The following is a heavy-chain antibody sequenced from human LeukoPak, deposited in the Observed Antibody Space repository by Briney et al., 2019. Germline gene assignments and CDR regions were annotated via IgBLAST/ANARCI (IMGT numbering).Heavy chain of an antibody. CDR2: ISSSGSTI. CDR1: GFTFSDYY. Sequence: GGSLRLSCAASGFTFSDYYMSWIRQAPGKGLEWVSYISSSGSTIYHADSVKGRFTISRDNAKNSLYLQMNSLRAEDTAVYYCARSLREYCSSTSCYYYFDYWGQGTLVTVSS. J-gene: IGHJ4*02. V-gene: IGHV3-11*01. D-gene: IGHD2-2*01. CDR3: ARSLREYCSSTSCYYYFDY.